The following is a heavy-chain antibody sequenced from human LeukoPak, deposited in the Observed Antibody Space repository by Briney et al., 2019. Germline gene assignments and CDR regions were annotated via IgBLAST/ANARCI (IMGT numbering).Heavy chain of an antibody. CDR3: ARDRSSNEYYFDY. D-gene: IGHD2-2*01. Sequence: GGSLRLSCAASGFTFSSYAMDWVRQAPGKGLEWVAVISYDASSKYYADSVKGRFTISRDNSKNTLYLQMNSLRAEDTAVYYCARDRSSNEYYFDYWGQGTLVTVSS. J-gene: IGHJ4*02. CDR2: ISYDASSK. CDR1: GFTFSSYA. V-gene: IGHV3-30-3*01.